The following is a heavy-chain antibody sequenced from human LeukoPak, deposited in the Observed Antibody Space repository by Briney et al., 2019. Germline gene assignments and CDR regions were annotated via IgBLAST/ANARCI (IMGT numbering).Heavy chain of an antibody. D-gene: IGHD2-15*01. J-gene: IGHJ4*02. CDR3: ARDPYCSGSSCSIPYFDY. CDR1: GYTFTSYG. V-gene: IGHV1-18*01. Sequence: ASVKVSCKASGYTFTSYGISWVRQAPGQGLEWMGWISAYNGNTNYAQKLQGRVTMTTDTSTSTAYMELSSLRPEDTAVYYCARDPYCSGSSCSIPYFDYWGQGTLVTVSS. CDR2: ISAYNGNT.